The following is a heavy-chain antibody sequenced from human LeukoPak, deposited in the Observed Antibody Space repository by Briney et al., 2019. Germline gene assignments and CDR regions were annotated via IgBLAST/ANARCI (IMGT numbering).Heavy chain of an antibody. D-gene: IGHD6-19*01. CDR3: ARKSIAVAGPFDY. CDR2: ISSSSGYI. J-gene: IGHJ4*02. Sequence: GGSLRLSCAASGFTFSGYGMNWVRQAPGKGLEWASSISSSSGYIYYADSVKGRFTISRDNAKNSLYLQMNSLRAEDTAMYYCARKSIAVAGPFDYWGQGTLVTVSS. V-gene: IGHV3-21*01. CDR1: GFTFSGYG.